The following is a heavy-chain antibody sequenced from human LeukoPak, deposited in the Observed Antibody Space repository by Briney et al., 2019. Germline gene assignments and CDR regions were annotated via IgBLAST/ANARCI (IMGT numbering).Heavy chain of an antibody. V-gene: IGHV3-23*01. Sequence: GGSLRLSCVGSGFTFTDYAMSWVRQAPGKGLEWVSAVCSTGGYIYYADSVKGRFTVSRDNSKSTLYLQMNSLMAEDTAVYYCAKDRVTDSRGYTNEHYFDYWGQGTLVTVSS. CDR3: AKDRVTDSRGYTNEHYFDY. CDR1: GFTFTDYA. CDR2: VCSTGGYI. D-gene: IGHD3-22*01. J-gene: IGHJ4*02.